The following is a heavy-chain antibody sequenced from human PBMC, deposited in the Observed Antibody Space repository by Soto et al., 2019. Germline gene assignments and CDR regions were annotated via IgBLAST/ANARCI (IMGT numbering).Heavy chain of an antibody. D-gene: IGHD3-10*01. J-gene: IGHJ6*03. CDR3: ARGSVSGSKFRRYYMDG. CDR2: IIPILGIA. Sequence: SVKVSCKASGGTFSSYTISWVRQAPGQGLEWMGRIIPILGIANYAQKFQGRVTITADKSTSTAYMELSSLRSEDTAVYYCARGSVSGSKFRRYYMDGRGKGNTVTVAS. V-gene: IGHV1-69*02. CDR1: GGTFSSYT.